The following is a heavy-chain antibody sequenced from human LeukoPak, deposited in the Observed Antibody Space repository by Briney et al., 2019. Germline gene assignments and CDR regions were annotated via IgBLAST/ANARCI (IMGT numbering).Heavy chain of an antibody. CDR3: ARSPAAASRYFDY. CDR2: IYYTGSS. CDR1: GGSISGSDYY. J-gene: IGHJ4*02. Sequence: SQTLSLTCTVSGGSISGSDYYWSWIRQPPEKGLEWIGYIYYTGSSYHNPSLRSRLTISVDTSKNQFSLKLSSVTAADTAVYYCARSPAAASRYFDYWGQGTLVTVSS. D-gene: IGHD2-2*01. V-gene: IGHV4-30-4*08.